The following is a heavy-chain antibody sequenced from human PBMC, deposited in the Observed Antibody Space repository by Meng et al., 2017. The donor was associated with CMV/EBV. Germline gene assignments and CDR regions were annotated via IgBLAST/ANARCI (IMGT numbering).Heavy chain of an antibody. Sequence: SGVTFDDYNMHWVRQAPGKGLDWVSLIRRDDENTYYADSVKGRFTISRDSSKNSLYLQMNSLRIEDTALYYCARGHCSGGSCYLVDYWGQGALVTVSS. CDR2: IRRDDENT. CDR3: ARGHCSGGSCYLVDY. CDR1: GVTFDDYN. V-gene: IGHV3-43*01. J-gene: IGHJ4*02. D-gene: IGHD2-15*01.